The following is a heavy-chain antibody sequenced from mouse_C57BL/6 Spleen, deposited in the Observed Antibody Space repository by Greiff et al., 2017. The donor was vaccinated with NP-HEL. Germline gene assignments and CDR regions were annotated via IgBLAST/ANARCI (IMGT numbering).Heavy chain of an antibody. D-gene: IGHD3-2*02. CDR3: ARSGSGYSFDY. CDR1: GYTFPSYW. J-gene: IGHJ2*01. V-gene: IGHV1-59*01. Sequence: QVQLQQPGAELVRPGTSVKLSCKASGYTFPSYWMHWVKQRPGQGLEWIGVIDPSDSYTNYNQKFKGKATLTVDTSSSTAYMQLSSLTSEDSAVYYCARSGSGYSFDYWGQGTTLTVSS. CDR2: IDPSDSYT.